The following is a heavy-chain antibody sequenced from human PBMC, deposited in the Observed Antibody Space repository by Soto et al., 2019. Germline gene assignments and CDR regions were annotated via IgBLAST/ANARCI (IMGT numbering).Heavy chain of an antibody. D-gene: IGHD3-22*01. Sequence: GGSLRLSCAASGFTFSDYAMNWIRQAPGKGLEWVSAVRGSGDDTWYADSVKGRFTISRDNSKNTLDLQMNSLRAEDTAVYYCAKNLGDYYDSTGYHFDFWGQGTLVNVSS. J-gene: IGHJ4*02. CDR3: AKNLGDYYDSTGYHFDF. CDR2: VRGSGDDT. V-gene: IGHV3-23*01. CDR1: GFTFSDYA.